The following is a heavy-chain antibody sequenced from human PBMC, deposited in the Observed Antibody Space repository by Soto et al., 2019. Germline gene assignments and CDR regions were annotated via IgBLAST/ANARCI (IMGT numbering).Heavy chain of an antibody. Sequence: QLQLQESGPGPVKPSGTLSLTCTVSGGAINTNNYYWGWVRQPPGKGLEWIGSVFYDGTTYYSPSLKGRVTISLATSRTQCSLQLNSVTAADTAVYYCARLVVVSPVANVWGQGTLVTVS. J-gene: IGHJ4*02. CDR2: VFYDGTT. CDR3: ARLVVVSPVANV. CDR1: GGAINTNNYY. D-gene: IGHD2-2*01. V-gene: IGHV4-39*01.